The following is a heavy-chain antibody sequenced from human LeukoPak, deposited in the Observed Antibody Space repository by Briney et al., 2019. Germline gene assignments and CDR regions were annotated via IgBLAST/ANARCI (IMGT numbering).Heavy chain of an antibody. CDR2: INSDGSST. Sequence: QPGGSLRLSCAASGFTFSSYWMHWVRQAPGKGLVWVSRINSDGSSTSYADSVKGRFTISRDNAKNTLYLQMNSLRAEDTAVYYCVRDPRYFDDEAKQLDYWGQGNLVTVSS. J-gene: IGHJ4*02. D-gene: IGHD3-9*01. CDR1: GFTFSSYW. V-gene: IGHV3-74*01. CDR3: VRDPRYFDDEAKQLDY.